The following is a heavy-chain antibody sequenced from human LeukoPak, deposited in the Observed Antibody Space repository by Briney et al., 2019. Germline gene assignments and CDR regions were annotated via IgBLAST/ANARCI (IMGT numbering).Heavy chain of an antibody. CDR1: GFTFSSYA. D-gene: IGHD3-3*01. V-gene: IGHV3-23*01. CDR2: ISGSGGST. J-gene: IGHJ6*03. CDR3: AKAPLRLRFLSGYYYYMDV. Sequence: GGSLRLSCAASGFTFSSYAMSWVRQAPGKGLEWVSAISGSGGSTYYADSVKGRFTISRDNSKNTLYLQTNSLRAEDTAVYYCAKAPLRLRFLSGYYYYMDVWGKGTTVTVSS.